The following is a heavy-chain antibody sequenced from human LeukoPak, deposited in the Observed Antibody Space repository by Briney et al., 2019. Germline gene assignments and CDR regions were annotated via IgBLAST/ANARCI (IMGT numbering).Heavy chain of an antibody. Sequence: PSETPSLTCTVSGGSIRSYYWSWIRQPPGKGLEWIGYIYYSGSTNYNPSLKSRVTISVDTSKNQFSLKLSSVTAADTAVYYCARSNGIAVADWGQGTLVTVSS. CDR1: GGSIRSYY. CDR3: ARSNGIAVAD. V-gene: IGHV4-59*01. CDR2: IYYSGST. J-gene: IGHJ4*02. D-gene: IGHD6-19*01.